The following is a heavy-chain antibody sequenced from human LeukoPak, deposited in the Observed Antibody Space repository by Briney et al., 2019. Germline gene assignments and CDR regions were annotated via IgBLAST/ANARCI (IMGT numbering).Heavy chain of an antibody. J-gene: IGHJ4*02. V-gene: IGHV3-7*03. CDR2: IKQDGSEK. CDR3: VRDDRTMVRGVPDY. CDR1: GFTFSSYW. Sequence: PGGSLRLSCAASGFTFSSYWMNWVRQAPGKGLEWVANIKQDGSEKYYVDSVKGRFTISRDNAKNSLYLQMNSPRADDTAMYYCVRDDRTMVRGVPDYWGQGTLVTVSS. D-gene: IGHD3-10*01.